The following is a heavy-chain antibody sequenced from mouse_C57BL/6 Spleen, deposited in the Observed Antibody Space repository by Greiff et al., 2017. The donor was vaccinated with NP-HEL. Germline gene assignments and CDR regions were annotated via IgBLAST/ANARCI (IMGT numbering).Heavy chain of an antibody. CDR2: IRSKSNNYAT. V-gene: IGHV10-1*01. J-gene: IGHJ4*01. Sequence: EVKLMESGGGLVQPKGSLKLSCAASGFSFNTYAMNWVRQAPGKGLEWVARIRSKSNNYATYYADSVKDRFTISRDDSESMLYLQMNNLKTEDTAMYYCVRHPYGSGAMDYWGQGTSVTVSS. CDR1: GFSFNTYA. D-gene: IGHD1-1*01. CDR3: VRHPYGSGAMDY.